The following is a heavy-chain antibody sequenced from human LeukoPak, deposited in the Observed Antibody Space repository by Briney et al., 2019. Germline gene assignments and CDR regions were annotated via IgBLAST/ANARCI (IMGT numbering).Heavy chain of an antibody. CDR1: GFTFSSFA. CDR3: AKDGAWLRFDD. Sequence: PGGSLRLSCAASGFTFSSFAMHWVRQAPGKGLEWVSGISPGGGPTYYADSVKGRFTISRDDSKNTLYLQMKNLRAEDTAVYYCAKDGAWLRFDDWGQGILVTVSS. D-gene: IGHD5-12*01. CDR2: ISPGGGPT. V-gene: IGHV3-23*01. J-gene: IGHJ4*02.